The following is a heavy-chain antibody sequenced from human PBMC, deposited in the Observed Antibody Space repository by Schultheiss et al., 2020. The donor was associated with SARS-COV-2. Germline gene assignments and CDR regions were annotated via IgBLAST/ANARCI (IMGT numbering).Heavy chain of an antibody. CDR1: GYTFTSYD. J-gene: IGHJ4*02. D-gene: IGHD3-3*01. CDR2: ISAYNGNT. Sequence: ASVKVSCKASGYTFTSYDINWVRQAPGQGLEWMGWISAYNGNTNYAQKFQGRVTMTSDTSISTAYMELSRLRTDDTAVYYCARDPRHYDFWSGYPGFDYWGQGTLVTVSS. V-gene: IGHV1-18*01. CDR3: ARDPRHYDFWSGYPGFDY.